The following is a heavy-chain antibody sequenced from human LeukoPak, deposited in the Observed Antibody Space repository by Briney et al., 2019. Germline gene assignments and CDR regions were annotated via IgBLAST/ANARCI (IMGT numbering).Heavy chain of an antibody. D-gene: IGHD5-12*01. V-gene: IGHV1-18*04. CDR3: ARSGYSGYDSRYYYYYGMDV. CDR2: ISAYNGNT. Sequence: ASVKASCKASGYTFTSYGISWVRQAPGQGLEWKGWISAYNGNTNYAQKLQGRVTMTTDTSTSTAYMELRSLRSDDTAVYYCARSGYSGYDSRYYYYYGMDVWGKGTTVTVSS. CDR1: GYTFTSYG. J-gene: IGHJ6*04.